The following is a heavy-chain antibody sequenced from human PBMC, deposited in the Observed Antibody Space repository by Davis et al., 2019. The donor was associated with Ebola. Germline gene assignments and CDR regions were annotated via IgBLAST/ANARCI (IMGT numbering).Heavy chain of an antibody. J-gene: IGHJ6*02. D-gene: IGHD4-17*01. CDR2: INHSGST. CDR1: GGSISSSNW. V-gene: IGHV4-4*02. Sequence: SETLSLTCAVSGGSISSSNWWSWARQPPGKGLEGIGEINHSGSTNYNPSLKSRVTISVDTSKNQFSLKLSSVTAADTAVYYCARDRRYGDYGYYGMDVWGQGTTVTVSS. CDR3: ARDRRYGDYGYYGMDV.